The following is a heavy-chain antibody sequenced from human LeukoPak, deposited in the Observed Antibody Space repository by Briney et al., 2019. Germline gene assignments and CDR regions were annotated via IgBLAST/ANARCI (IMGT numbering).Heavy chain of an antibody. CDR1: GSSISSSSYY. D-gene: IGHD2-2*01. V-gene: IGHV4-39*01. CDR3: VRHHKYCSSTSCYKVGDPTDAFAI. CDR2: IYYSGST. Sequence: SETLSLTCTVSGSSISSSSYYWGWIRQPPGKGLEWIGSIYYSGSTYYNPSLKSRVTISVDTSKNQFSLKLSSVTAADTAVYYCVRHHKYCSSTSCYKVGDPTDAFAIWGLGTMVIVSS. J-gene: IGHJ3*02.